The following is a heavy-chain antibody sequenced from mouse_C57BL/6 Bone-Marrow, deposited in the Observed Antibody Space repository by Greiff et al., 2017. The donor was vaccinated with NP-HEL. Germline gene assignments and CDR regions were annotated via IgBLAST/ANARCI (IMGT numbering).Heavy chain of an antibody. J-gene: IGHJ3*01. D-gene: IGHD2-1*01. CDR1: GYTFTEYT. CDR3: ARHEDWDGKEEAWFAY. Sequence: QVQLQQSGAELVKPGASVKLSCKASGYTFTEYTIHWVKQRSGQGLEWIGWFYPGSGSIKYNEKFKDKATLTADKSSSTAYMELSRLTSEDSAVYFCARHEDWDGKEEAWFAYWGQGTLVTVSA. V-gene: IGHV1-62-2*01. CDR2: FYPGSGSI.